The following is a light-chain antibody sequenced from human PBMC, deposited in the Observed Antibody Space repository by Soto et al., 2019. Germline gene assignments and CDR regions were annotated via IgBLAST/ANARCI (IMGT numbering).Light chain of an antibody. CDR3: QQYNTYRWT. CDR1: QSISDL. CDR2: DAS. J-gene: IGKJ1*01. V-gene: IGKV1-5*01. Sequence: DIQMTQSPSTLSAAGGERVNMSCRASQSISDLLSWYQQKPGKAPKLLIYDASTLQSGVPSRFSGSGSGTEFTLTISSLQPDDFATYYCQQYNTYRWTFGQGTKVDIK.